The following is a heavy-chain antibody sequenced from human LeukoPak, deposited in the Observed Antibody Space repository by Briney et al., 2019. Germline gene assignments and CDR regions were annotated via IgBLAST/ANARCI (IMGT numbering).Heavy chain of an antibody. CDR1: GGTFSSYA. CDR3: ARELGGITISDFDY. D-gene: IGHD3-3*01. CDR2: IIPIFGTA. J-gene: IGHJ4*02. V-gene: IGHV1-69*13. Sequence: SVKVSCKASGGTFSSYAISWVRQVPGQGLEWMGGIIPIFGTANYAQKFQGRVTITADESTSTAYMELSSLRSEDTAVYYCARELGGITISDFDYWGQGTLVTVSS.